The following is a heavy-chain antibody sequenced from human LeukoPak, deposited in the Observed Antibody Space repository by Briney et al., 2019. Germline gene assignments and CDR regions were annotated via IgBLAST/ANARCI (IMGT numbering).Heavy chain of an antibody. V-gene: IGHV3-23*01. CDR2: ISGGGVTT. Sequence: PGGSLRLSCAASGFTFTSYAMTWVRQAPGKGPEWVSTISGGGVTTNYADSVKGRFTVSRDNSKNTLYLQMNSLRAEDTAVYYCAKRVYGYLDYWGQGTLVTVSS. D-gene: IGHD3-10*01. J-gene: IGHJ4*02. CDR1: GFTFTSYA. CDR3: AKRVYGYLDY.